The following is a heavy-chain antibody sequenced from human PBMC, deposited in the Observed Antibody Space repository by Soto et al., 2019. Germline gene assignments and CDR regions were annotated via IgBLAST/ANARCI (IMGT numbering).Heavy chain of an antibody. CDR1: GFTFSSYA. V-gene: IGHV3-23*01. CDR2: ISGSGGST. CDR3: APPFHYSYYYGTHL. J-gene: IGHJ6*02. Sequence: EVQLLESGGGLVQPGGSLRLSCAASGFTFSSYAMSWVRQAPGKGLEWVSAISGSGGSTYYADSVKGRFTISRDNSKNTLYLQMNSLRAEDTAVYYCAPPFHYSYYYGTHLWAQGTTVTVSS.